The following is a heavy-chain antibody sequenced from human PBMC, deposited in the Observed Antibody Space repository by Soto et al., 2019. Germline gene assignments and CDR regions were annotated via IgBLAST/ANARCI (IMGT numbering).Heavy chain of an antibody. CDR3: ARDPSPRAWSYPGY. D-gene: IGHD2-8*01. CDR1: GFTFSSYG. CDR2: ISHDGTNK. Sequence: QVQLVESGGGVVQPGRSLRLSCAASGFTFSSYGMHWVRQAPGKGLEWVALISHDGTNKYYADSVKGRFTISRDNSLNTLYLPMNSPRTEDTAVYYCARDPSPRAWSYPGYWGQGTLVTVSS. J-gene: IGHJ4*02. V-gene: IGHV3-30*03.